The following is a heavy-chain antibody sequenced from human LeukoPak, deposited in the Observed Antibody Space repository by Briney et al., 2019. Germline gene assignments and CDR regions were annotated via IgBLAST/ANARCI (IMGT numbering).Heavy chain of an antibody. CDR3: ARDSTYCSGGSCFGY. D-gene: IGHD2-15*01. Sequence: ASVKVPCKASGGTFSSYAISWVRQAPGQGLEWMGRIIPILGIANYAQKFQGRVTITADKSTSTAYMELSSLRSEDTAVYYCARDSTYCSGGSCFGYWGQGTLVTVSS. J-gene: IGHJ4*02. V-gene: IGHV1-69*04. CDR2: IIPILGIA. CDR1: GGTFSSYA.